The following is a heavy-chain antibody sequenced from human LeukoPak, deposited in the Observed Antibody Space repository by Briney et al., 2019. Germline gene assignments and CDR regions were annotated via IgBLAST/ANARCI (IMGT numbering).Heavy chain of an antibody. CDR2: IDPSDSYS. CDR1: GYSFTNYW. CDR3: ARLWRREDFVGSAVVLNWFDS. V-gene: IGHV5-10-1*04. D-gene: IGHD2-21*01. Sequence: GESLKISCKGSGYSFTNYWISWVRQMPGKGLEWMGKIDPSDSYSNYSPSFQGQVTISADKSITTAYLQWNSLKASDTAMYYCARLWRREDFVGSAVVLNWFDSWGQGTLVTVSS. J-gene: IGHJ5*01.